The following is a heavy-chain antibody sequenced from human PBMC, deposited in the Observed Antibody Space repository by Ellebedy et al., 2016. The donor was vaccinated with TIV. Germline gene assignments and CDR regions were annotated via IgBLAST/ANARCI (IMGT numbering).Heavy chain of an antibody. CDR2: ISGSGGST. J-gene: IGHJ4*02. CDR1: GFTFSSYA. D-gene: IGHD6-13*01. Sequence: GGSLRLXXAASGFTFSSYAMSWVRQAPGKGLEWVSAISGSGGSTYYADSVKGRFTISRDNSKNTLYLQMNSLRDEDTAVYYCARGGGIAAAPFDYWGQGTLVTVSS. CDR3: ARGGGIAAAPFDY. V-gene: IGHV3-23*01.